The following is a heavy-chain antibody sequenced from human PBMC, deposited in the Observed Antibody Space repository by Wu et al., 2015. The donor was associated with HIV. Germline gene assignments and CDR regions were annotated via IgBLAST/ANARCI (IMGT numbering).Heavy chain of an antibody. CDR2: IIPMFDIT. Sequence: QVQLVQSGAEVKKPGSSVKVSCEASGSTFTNYAINWVRQAPGQGLEWMGRIIPMFDITHYAQKFRGRVTITADESTGTAYMEVNSLRSEDTAVYYCATVYDTRGSSPGEWYLDLWGRGTLVTVSS. V-gene: IGHV1-69*15. CDR3: ATVYDTRGSSPGEWYLDL. J-gene: IGHJ2*01. D-gene: IGHD3-22*01. CDR1: GSTFTNYA.